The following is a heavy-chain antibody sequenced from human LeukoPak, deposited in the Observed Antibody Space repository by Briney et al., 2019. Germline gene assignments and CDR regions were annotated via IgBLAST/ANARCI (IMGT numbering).Heavy chain of an antibody. Sequence: GGSLRLSCAVSGFTFSNVWMSWVRQAPGKGLEWVGRIKSKTDGATTDYGAPVKGRFTVSRDDSKNTLYLQMNSLKTEDTAVYYCTTDVPYYYDRSPTINDYWGRGTLVTVSS. J-gene: IGHJ4*02. CDR2: IKSKTDGATT. CDR1: GFTFSNVW. V-gene: IGHV3-15*01. D-gene: IGHD3-22*01. CDR3: TTDVPYYYDRSPTINDY.